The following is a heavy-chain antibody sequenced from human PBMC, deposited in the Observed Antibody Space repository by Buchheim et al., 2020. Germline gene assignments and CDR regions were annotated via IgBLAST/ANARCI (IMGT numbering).Heavy chain of an antibody. CDR3: ARHFLGGKYNWNSGFDP. Sequence: QLQLQESGPGLVKPSETLSLTCTVSGGSISSSSYYWGWIRQPPGKGLEWIGSIYYSGSTYYNPSLKSRVTISVDTSKNQFSLKLSSVTAADTAVYYCARHFLGGKYNWNSGFDPWGQGTL. V-gene: IGHV4-39*01. CDR2: IYYSGST. J-gene: IGHJ5*02. D-gene: IGHD1-7*01. CDR1: GGSISSSSYY.